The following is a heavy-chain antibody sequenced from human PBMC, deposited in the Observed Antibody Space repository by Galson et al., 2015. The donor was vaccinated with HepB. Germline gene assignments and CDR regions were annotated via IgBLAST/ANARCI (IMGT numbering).Heavy chain of an antibody. J-gene: IGHJ4*02. V-gene: IGHV1-18*04. D-gene: IGHD2-2*01. Sequence: QSGAEVKKPGASVKVSCKASGYTFTSYGISWVRQAPGQGLEWMGWISAYNGNTNYAQKLQGRVTMTTDTSTSTAYMELRSLRSDDTAVYYCAREHCSSTSCYAPSGGSGDFDYWGQGTLVTVSS. CDR3: AREHCSSTSCYAPSGGSGDFDY. CDR2: ISAYNGNT. CDR1: GYTFTSYG.